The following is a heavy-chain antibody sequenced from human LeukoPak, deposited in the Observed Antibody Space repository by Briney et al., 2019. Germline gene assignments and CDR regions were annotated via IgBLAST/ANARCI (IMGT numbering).Heavy chain of an antibody. CDR1: GTSMSGYY. CDR2: TFSSGAT. D-gene: IGHD6-25*01. CDR3: ARRSKNGYFLDS. Sequence: SETLSLTCIVSGTSMSGYYWTWIRQPPGKGLEWIGHTFSSGATTYIPSLKSRVTISVDTSRSQFSLNLSSVTAADTAVYSCARRSKNGYFLDSWGQGILVTVSS. V-gene: IGHV4-4*09. J-gene: IGHJ4*02.